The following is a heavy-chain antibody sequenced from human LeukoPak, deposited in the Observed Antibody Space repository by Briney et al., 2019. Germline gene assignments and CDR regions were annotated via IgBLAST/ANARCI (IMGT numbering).Heavy chain of an antibody. J-gene: IGHJ3*02. CDR3: ARDRRGDGYNRIGDAFDI. CDR2: IRFDGSSK. D-gene: IGHD5-24*01. V-gene: IGHV3-30*02. CDR1: GFTFSSCA. Sequence: GGSLRLSCAASGFTFSSCAMHWVRQAPGEGLEWVSFIRFDGSSKYYADSVKGRFTISRDNSKNTLYLQMNSLRAEDTAVYYCARDRRGDGYNRIGDAFDIWGQGTMVTVSS.